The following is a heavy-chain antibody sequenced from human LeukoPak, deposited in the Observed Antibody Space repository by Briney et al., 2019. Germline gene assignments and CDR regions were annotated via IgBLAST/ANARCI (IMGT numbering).Heavy chain of an antibody. D-gene: IGHD3-3*01. CDR3: AHTYYDFWSGYLSVDV. V-gene: IGHV4-34*01. CDR2: INHSGST. Sequence: SETLSLTRAVYGGSFSGYYWSWIRQPPGKGLEWIGEINHSGSTNYNPSLKSRVTISVDTSKNQFSLKLSSVTAADTAVYYCAHTYYDFWSGYLSVDVWGKGTTVTVSS. J-gene: IGHJ6*04. CDR1: GGSFSGYY.